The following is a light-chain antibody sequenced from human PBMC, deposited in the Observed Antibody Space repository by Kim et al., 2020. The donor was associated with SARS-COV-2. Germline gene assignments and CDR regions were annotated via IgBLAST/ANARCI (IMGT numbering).Light chain of an antibody. V-gene: IGKV3-20*01. Sequence: EIVLTQSPGTLSLSPGERATLSCRASQSVSSTNLAWYQHKPGQAPRLLIYGTSSRATGIPDRFSGSGSGTDFTLTISRLEPEDFAVYYCQQYGNSQFFIFGPGTKVDIK. J-gene: IGKJ3*01. CDR3: QQYGNSQFFI. CDR2: GTS. CDR1: QSVSSTN.